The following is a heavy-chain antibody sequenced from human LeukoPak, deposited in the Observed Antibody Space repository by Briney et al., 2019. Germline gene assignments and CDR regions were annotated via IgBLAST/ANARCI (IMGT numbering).Heavy chain of an antibody. J-gene: IGHJ4*02. V-gene: IGHV1-24*01. CDR3: ATDPGIAVAGS. Sequence: ASVKVSCKVSGYTLTELSMHWVRQAPGKGLEWMGGFDPEDGETIYAQKFQGRVTITEDTSTDTAYMELSSLRSEDTAVYYCATDPGIAVAGSWGQGTLVTVSS. D-gene: IGHD6-19*01. CDR2: FDPEDGET. CDR1: GYTLTELS.